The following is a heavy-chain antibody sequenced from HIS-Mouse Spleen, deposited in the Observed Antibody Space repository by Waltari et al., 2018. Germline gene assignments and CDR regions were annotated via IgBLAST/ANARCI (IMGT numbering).Heavy chain of an antibody. CDR2: IYYSGST. V-gene: IGHV4-39*07. CDR3: AREIPYSSSWYDWYFDL. Sequence: QLQLQESGPGLVKPSETLSLTCTVAGCSISSSSYYWCWIRPPPGKGLEWSGSIYYSGSTYYNPSLKSRVTISVDTSKNQFSLKLSSVTAADTAVYYCAREIPYSSSWYDWYFDLWGRGTLVTVSS. CDR1: GCSISSSSYY. J-gene: IGHJ2*01. D-gene: IGHD6-13*01.